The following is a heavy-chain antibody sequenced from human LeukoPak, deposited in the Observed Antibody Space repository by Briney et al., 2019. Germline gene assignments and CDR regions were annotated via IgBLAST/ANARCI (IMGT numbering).Heavy chain of an antibody. Sequence: PGRSLRLSCAASGFTFSSYARDLGRPAPGKGLEWVAVISYDGSNKYYADSVKGRFTISRDNSKNTLYLQMNSLRAEDTAVYYCARGLSAVDYWGQGTLVTVSS. V-gene: IGHV3-30-3*01. CDR1: GFTFSSYA. CDR3: ARGLSAVDY. CDR2: ISYDGSNK. J-gene: IGHJ4*02.